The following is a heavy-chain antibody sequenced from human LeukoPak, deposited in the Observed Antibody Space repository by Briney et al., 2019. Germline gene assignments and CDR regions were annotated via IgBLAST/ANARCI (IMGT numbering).Heavy chain of an antibody. Sequence: ASVKVSCKTSGYTFRDYEINWVRQAPGLGLEWVAWIHANSGKAGSAQKFQGRVTLTRDTSTETAFMELSGLASDDSATYFCARGHYGGNRYFDNWGQGTLVTVSS. CDR2: IHANSGKA. D-gene: IGHD4-23*01. CDR3: ARGHYGGNRYFDN. V-gene: IGHV1-8*01. CDR1: GYTFRDYE. J-gene: IGHJ4*02.